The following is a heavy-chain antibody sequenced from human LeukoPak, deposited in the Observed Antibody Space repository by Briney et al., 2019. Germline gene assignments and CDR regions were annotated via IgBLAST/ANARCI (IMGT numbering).Heavy chain of an antibody. J-gene: IGHJ4*02. V-gene: IGHV3-7*03. D-gene: IGHD6-13*01. CDR3: ARSIPYGTTWYGRSDY. CDR2: IKPDGTTK. Sequence: GGSLRLSCAASGFPFSSYSMTWVPQAPGKGLEWVANIKPDGTTKFYVDSVKGRFTISRDNALNSLYLQMNSLRAEDTAIYYCARSIPYGTTWYGRSDYWGQGTLVTVSS. CDR1: GFPFSSYS.